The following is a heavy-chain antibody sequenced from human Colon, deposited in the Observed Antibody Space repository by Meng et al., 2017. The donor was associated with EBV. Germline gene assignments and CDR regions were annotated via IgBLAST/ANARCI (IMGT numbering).Heavy chain of an antibody. V-gene: IGHV7-4-1*02. CDR1: GYTFTSYA. CDR2: IDPNTGNP. D-gene: IGHD5-24*01. CDR3: ARDSPLDGYSLLNY. Sequence: VQLVQSGSALKQPGASVKVSCRPSGYTFTSYAINWVRQAPGQGPDWMGWIDPNTGNPTYDQGFTGRFVFSLDTSVSTAYLQINSLRADDTAVYYCARDSPLDGYSLLNYWGQGTLVTVSS. J-gene: IGHJ4*02.